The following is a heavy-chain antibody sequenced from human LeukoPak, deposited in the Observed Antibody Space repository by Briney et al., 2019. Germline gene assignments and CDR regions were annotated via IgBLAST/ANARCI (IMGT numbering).Heavy chain of an antibody. V-gene: IGHV1-58*02. CDR1: GFTFTSSA. CDR2: IVVGSGNT. Sequence: SVKVSCKASGFTFTSSAMQWVRQARGQRLEWIGWIVVGSGNTNYAQKFQERVTITRDMSTSTAYMELNSLRAEDTAVYYCAKTRSRNRITFGGVENWFDPWGQGTLVTVSS. CDR3: AKTRSRNRITFGGVENWFDP. J-gene: IGHJ5*02. D-gene: IGHD3-16*01.